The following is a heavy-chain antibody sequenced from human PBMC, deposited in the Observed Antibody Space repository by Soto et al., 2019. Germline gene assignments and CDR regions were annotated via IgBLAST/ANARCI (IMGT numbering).Heavy chain of an antibody. D-gene: IGHD3-22*01. Sequence: ASVKVSCKASGYTFTGYYMHWVRQAPGQGLEWMGWINPNSGGTNYAQKFQGWVTMTRDTSISTAYMELGRLRSDDTAVYYCARGGGSITMIVVFDIWGQGTMVTVSS. CDR3: ARGGGSITMIVVFDI. CDR2: INPNSGGT. V-gene: IGHV1-2*04. CDR1: GYTFTGYY. J-gene: IGHJ3*02.